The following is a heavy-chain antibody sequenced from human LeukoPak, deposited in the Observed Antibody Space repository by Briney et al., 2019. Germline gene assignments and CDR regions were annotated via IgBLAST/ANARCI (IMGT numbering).Heavy chain of an antibody. CDR3: ARHCSDGSCYEY. CDR1: GGSIGSSRFY. V-gene: IGHV4-39*01. J-gene: IGHJ4*02. Sequence: SETLSLTCTVSGGSIGSSRFYWGWLRQPPGKGLGWTGSIDYSGKTFYNPSLKSRVTISVDTSKNQFSLKLSSVTAADTAVYYCARHCSDGSCYEYWGQGTLVTVSS. D-gene: IGHD2-15*01. CDR2: IDYSGKT.